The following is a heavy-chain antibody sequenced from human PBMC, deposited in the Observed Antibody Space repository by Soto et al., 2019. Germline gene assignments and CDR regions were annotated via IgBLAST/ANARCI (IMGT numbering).Heavy chain of an antibody. V-gene: IGHV4-39*01. CDR2: IYYSGST. J-gene: IGHJ5*02. CDR3: ARGIPSLTIFGVVITNWFDP. CDR1: GGSISSSSYY. D-gene: IGHD3-3*01. Sequence: PSETLSLTCTVSGGSISSSSYYWGWIRQPPGKGLEWIGSIYYSGSTYYNPSLKSRVTISVDTSKNQFSLKLSSVTAADTAVYYCARGIPSLTIFGVVITNWFDPWGQGTLVTVSS.